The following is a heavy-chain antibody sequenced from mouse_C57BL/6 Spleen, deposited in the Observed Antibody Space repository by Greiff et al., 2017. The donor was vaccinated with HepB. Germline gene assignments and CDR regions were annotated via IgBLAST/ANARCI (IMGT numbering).Heavy chain of an antibody. Sequence: QVQLQQSGAELVKPGASVKMSCKASGYTFTTYPIEWMKQNHGKSLEWIGNFHPYNDDTKYNEKFKGKATLTVEKSSSTVYLALSRLTSDDSAVYYCARHYYGKGDVDYFDYWGQGTTLTVSS. J-gene: IGHJ2*01. V-gene: IGHV1-47*01. CDR3: ARHYYGKGDVDYFDY. CDR2: FHPYNDDT. CDR1: GYTFTTYP. D-gene: IGHD1-1*01.